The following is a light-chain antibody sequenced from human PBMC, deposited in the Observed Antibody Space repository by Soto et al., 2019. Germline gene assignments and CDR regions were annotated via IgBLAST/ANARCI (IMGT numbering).Light chain of an antibody. Sequence: EIVMTQSPATLSVSPGERATLSCRASQSVSSNLAWYQQKPGQAPRLLIYGASSRATGIPDRFSGSGSGTEFTLTISRLEPEDFAVYYCQQYGSSSWTFGQGTRLEIK. V-gene: IGKV3-20*01. CDR2: GAS. CDR1: QSVSSN. CDR3: QQYGSSSWT. J-gene: IGKJ5*01.